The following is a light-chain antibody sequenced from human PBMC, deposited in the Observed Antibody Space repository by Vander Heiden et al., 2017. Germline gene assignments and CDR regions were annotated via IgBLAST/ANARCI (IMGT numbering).Light chain of an antibody. Sequence: QSVLTQPPSASGTPGQRVTISCSGSSSNIGSNTVNWYQQLPVTSPKLLIYSNNQRPSGVPDRFSGSKSGTSASLAISGLQSEDEADDYCAAWDDSLNGLVFGGGTKLTVL. CDR3: AAWDDSLNGLV. CDR2: SNN. V-gene: IGLV1-44*01. CDR1: SSNIGSNT. J-gene: IGLJ2*01.